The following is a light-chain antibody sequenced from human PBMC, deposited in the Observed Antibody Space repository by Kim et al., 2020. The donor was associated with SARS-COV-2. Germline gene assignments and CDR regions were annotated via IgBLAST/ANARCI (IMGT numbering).Light chain of an antibody. J-gene: IGKJ4*01. CDR1: QSVNTN. Sequence: EIVMTQSPATLAVSPGERATLSCRASQSVNTNLAWYQQRPGQAPRLLIYGATTRATGVPARFSASGSGTEFTLTVSSLQSEDLAVYDCQHYNQWPPRLTFGGGTKREI. V-gene: IGKV3-15*01. CDR2: GAT. CDR3: QHYNQWPPRLT.